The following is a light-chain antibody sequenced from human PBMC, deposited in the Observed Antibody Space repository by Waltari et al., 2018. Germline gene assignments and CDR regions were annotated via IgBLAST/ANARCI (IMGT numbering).Light chain of an antibody. V-gene: IGLV2-14*03. CDR1: NSYVGGYNY. CDR3: ASYTSSYTWV. CDR2: GVS. J-gene: IGLJ3*02. Sequence: QSALTQPASVSGSPGQSITIPCTGTNSYVGGYNYVSWFQQHPGTAPRLMIFGVSDRPSGVSNRFSGSKSGNTASLTISGLQAEDEAHYYCASYTSSYTWVFGGGTKLTVL.